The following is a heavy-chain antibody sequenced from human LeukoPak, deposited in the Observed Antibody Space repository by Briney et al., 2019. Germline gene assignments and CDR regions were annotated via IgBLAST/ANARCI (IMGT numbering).Heavy chain of an antibody. J-gene: IGHJ4*02. CDR2: FNPDSGGT. V-gene: IGHV1-2*02. Sequence: APVTVSCKASGYTFTGYYMHWVRQAPGQGLEWMGWFNPDSGGTHYAQKFQGRVTMTRDTSISTAYMELNRLRSDDTAVYYCARQQQLLDYWGQGTLVTVSS. D-gene: IGHD6-13*01. CDR1: GYTFTGYY. CDR3: ARQQQLLDY.